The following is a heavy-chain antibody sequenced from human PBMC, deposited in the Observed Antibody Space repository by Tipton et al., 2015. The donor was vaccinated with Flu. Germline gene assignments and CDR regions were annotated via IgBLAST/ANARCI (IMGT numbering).Heavy chain of an antibody. J-gene: IGHJ6*03. CDR1: GGSISSYY. V-gene: IGHV4-59*01. Sequence: TLSLTCTVSGGSISSYYWSWIRQPPGKGLEWIGYIYYSGSTNYNPSLKSRVTISVDTSKNQFSLKLSSVTAADTAVYYCARDFPTYYYDSSGYNYDYYYYMDVWGKGTTVTVSS. CDR2: IYYSGST. CDR3: ARDFPTYYYDSSGYNYDYYYYMDV. D-gene: IGHD3-22*01.